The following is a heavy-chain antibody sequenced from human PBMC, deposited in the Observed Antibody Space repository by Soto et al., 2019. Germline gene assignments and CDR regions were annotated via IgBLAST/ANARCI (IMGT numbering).Heavy chain of an antibody. Sequence: PGGSLRLSCAASGFTFSSYAMSWVRQAPGKGLEWVSAISGSGGSTYYADSVKGRFTISRDNSKNTLYLQMNSLRAEDTAVYYCAKDSNTYSRVSTSDNWFDPWGQGTLVTVSS. J-gene: IGHJ5*02. CDR3: AKDSNTYSRVSTSDNWFDP. D-gene: IGHD2-2*01. V-gene: IGHV3-23*01. CDR1: GFTFSSYA. CDR2: ISGSGGST.